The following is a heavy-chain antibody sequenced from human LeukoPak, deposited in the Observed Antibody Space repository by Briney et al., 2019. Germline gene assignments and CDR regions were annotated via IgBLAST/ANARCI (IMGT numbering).Heavy chain of an antibody. D-gene: IGHD3-22*01. CDR1: GFTFSDYS. J-gene: IGHJ4*02. Sequence: GESLKISFAASGFTFSDYSMNWVRQAPGKGLEWVASVNTVSSYIYYADSMRGRFTISGDNAKNSLFLQMNSLRAEDTAVYYCARLRRNSDRSDFFYYYDHWGQGTLVTVSS. V-gene: IGHV3-21*01. CDR2: VNTVSSYI. CDR3: ARLRRNSDRSDFFYYYDH.